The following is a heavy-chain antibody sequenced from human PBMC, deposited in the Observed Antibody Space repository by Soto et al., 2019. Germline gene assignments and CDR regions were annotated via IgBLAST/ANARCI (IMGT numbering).Heavy chain of an antibody. CDR2: ISGSGDNT. D-gene: IGHD3-3*01. Sequence: PGGSLRLSCAASGFTFSNYVMSWVRQAPGKGLEWVSSISGSGDNTYYADSVKGRFTISRDNSKNTLFLQMNSLRAEDTAVYYCAKEDNYDFWSGYYTGFDYWGQGTLVTVSS. V-gene: IGHV3-23*01. CDR1: GFTFSNYV. J-gene: IGHJ4*02. CDR3: AKEDNYDFWSGYYTGFDY.